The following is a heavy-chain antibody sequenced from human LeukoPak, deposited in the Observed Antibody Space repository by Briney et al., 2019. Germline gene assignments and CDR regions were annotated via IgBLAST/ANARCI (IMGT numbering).Heavy chain of an antibody. CDR3: VKDPRDTYGTNWFVS. V-gene: IGHV3-23*01. Sequence: PGGSLRLSCVASGFSFGNYAMSWVRQAPGKGLQWVSQISGTGGATWYAGFARDRFTISRDNSKKTLYLQVSGLRVEDTAMYYCVKDPRDTYGTNWFVSWGQGTLLIVSS. CDR1: GFSFGNYA. CDR2: ISGTGGAT. D-gene: IGHD2-21*01. J-gene: IGHJ5*01.